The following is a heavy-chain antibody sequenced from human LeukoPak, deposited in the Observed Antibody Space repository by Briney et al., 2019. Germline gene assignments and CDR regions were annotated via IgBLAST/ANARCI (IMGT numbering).Heavy chain of an antibody. CDR3: ARVDPDYGGNSGIDY. Sequence: PGGSLRLPCAASGFTFSSYEMNWVRQAPGKGLEWVSYISSSGSTIYYADSVKGRFTISRDNAKNSLYLQMDSLRAEDTAVYYCARVDPDYGGNSGIDYWGQGTLVTVSS. CDR2: ISSSGSTI. V-gene: IGHV3-48*03. CDR1: GFTFSSYE. J-gene: IGHJ4*02. D-gene: IGHD4-23*01.